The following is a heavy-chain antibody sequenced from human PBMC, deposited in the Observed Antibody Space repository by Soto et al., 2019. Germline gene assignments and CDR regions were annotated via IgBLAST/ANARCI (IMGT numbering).Heavy chain of an antibody. CDR3: AIGRYYYYGMDV. CDR2: ISSDGSST. CDR1: GFTFSSYW. Sequence: EVQLVESGGGLVQPGGALRLSCAASGFTFSSYWMHWVRQAPGKGLVWVSRISSDGSSTSYAESVKGRFTSSRDNAKNTQFLQMNSLRAEDTAVYYCAIGRYYYYGMDVWGQWTTVTVFS. V-gene: IGHV3-74*01. J-gene: IGHJ6*02.